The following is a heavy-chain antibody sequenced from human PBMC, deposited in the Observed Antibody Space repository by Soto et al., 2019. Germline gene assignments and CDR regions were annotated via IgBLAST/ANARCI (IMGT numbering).Heavy chain of an antibody. J-gene: IGHJ4*03. CDR1: GFTFRSHS. CDR3: ARADDYIWGSYRYGYFDY. V-gene: IGHV3-48*01. CDR2: ISGSGTTI. Sequence: EVQLVESGGGLVQPGGSLRLSCAASGFTFRSHSMNWVRQAPGKGLEWVSYISGSGTTIYYADSVKGRFTISRDSAKTSLYLHMNILRAEDTAVYYCARADDYIWGSYRYGYFDYWVQGTLVTVSA. D-gene: IGHD3-16*02.